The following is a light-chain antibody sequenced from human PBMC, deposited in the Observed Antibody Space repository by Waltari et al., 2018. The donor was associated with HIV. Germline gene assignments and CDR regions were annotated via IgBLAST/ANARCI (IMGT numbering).Light chain of an antibody. V-gene: IGLV2-14*01. Sequence: QSALTQPASVSGSPGQSITISCTGTSSNVGGYNYVFWYQQHPGKAPKTMIYEVTNRPSGVSNRFSGSKSGNTASLTISGLQAEDEADYYCSSYTSSSTQVFGTGTKVTVL. CDR2: EVT. CDR3: SSYTSSSTQV. J-gene: IGLJ1*01. CDR1: SSNVGGYNY.